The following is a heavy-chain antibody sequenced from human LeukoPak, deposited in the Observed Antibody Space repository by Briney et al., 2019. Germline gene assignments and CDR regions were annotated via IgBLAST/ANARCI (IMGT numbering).Heavy chain of an antibody. CDR2: VYPGFSDT. V-gene: IGHV5-51*01. J-gene: IGHJ5*02. CDR1: GYSFTSYW. D-gene: IGHD2-2*01. CDR3: VRQEYCTSTSCYRFDP. Sequence: GESLKISCKGSGYSFTSYWIGWVRQMPGKGLEWMGIVYPGFSDTRYSPSFQGLVTISADKSISTAYLQWSSLKASDTAMYYCVRQEYCTSTSCYRFDPWGQGTLVTVSS.